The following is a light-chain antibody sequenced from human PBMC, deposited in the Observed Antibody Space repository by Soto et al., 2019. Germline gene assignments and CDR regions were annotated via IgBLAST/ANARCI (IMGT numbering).Light chain of an antibody. CDR2: LNSDGSH. CDR1: SGHSSYA. J-gene: IGLJ2*01. Sequence: QLVLTQSPSASASLGASVKLTCTLSSGHSSYAIAWHQQQPEKGPRYLMKLNSDGSHSKGDGIPDRFSGSSSGAERYLTIPRLQSEDEADFYCQTGGTGIVVFGGGTKLTVL. CDR3: QTGGTGIVV. V-gene: IGLV4-69*01.